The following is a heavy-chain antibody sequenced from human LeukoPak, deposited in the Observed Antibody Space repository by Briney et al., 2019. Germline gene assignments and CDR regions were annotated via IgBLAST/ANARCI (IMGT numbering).Heavy chain of an antibody. CDR1: GFTFSGSG. D-gene: IGHD5-18*01. J-gene: IGHJ4*02. V-gene: IGHV3-73*01. Sequence: GGSLRLSCAASGFTFSGSGIHWVRQAAGKGLEWVGRIRSKANSHATEYAESVKGRFSISRDDSKNRAFLQMNSLKTEDTAVYYRPRPGYNYGDDYWGQGTQVTVSS. CDR3: PRPGYNYGDDY. CDR2: IRSKANSHAT.